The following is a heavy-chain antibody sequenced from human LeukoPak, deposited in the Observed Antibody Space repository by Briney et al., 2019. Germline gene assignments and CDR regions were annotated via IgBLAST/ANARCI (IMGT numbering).Heavy chain of an antibody. CDR2: ISSGSSYI. Sequence: GGSLRLSCAASGFTFSSYSMNWVRQAPGKGLEWVSSISSGSSYIYYADSVKGRFTISRDNAKNSLYLQMNSLRAEDTAVYYCARDGPPVDDAFDIWGQGTMVTVSS. CDR1: GFTFSSYS. D-gene: IGHD6-19*01. J-gene: IGHJ3*02. V-gene: IGHV3-21*01. CDR3: ARDGPPVDDAFDI.